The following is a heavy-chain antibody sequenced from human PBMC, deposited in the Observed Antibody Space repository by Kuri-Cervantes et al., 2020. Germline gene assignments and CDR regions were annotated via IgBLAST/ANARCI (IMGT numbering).Heavy chain of an antibody. CDR1: GLTFSSYS. J-gene: IGHJ4*02. D-gene: IGHD3-3*01. CDR3: ARGHYDFWSGYYRAYYFDY. Sequence: GGSLRLSCAASGLTFSSYSMNWVRQAPGKGLEWVSSISSSSSYIYYADSVKGRFTISRDNAKNSLYLQMNSLRAEDTAVYYCARGHYDFWSGYYRAYYFDYWGQGTLVTVSS. V-gene: IGHV3-21*01. CDR2: ISSSSSYI.